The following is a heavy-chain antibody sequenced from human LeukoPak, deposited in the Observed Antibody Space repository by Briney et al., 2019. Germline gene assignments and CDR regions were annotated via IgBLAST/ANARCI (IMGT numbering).Heavy chain of an antibody. V-gene: IGHV3-21*01. J-gene: IGHJ4*02. CDR2: ISSSSSYI. CDR3: ARDLKAAAGTSQP. Sequence: GGSLRLSCAASGFTFSSYSMNWVRQAPGKGLEWVSSISSSSSYIYYADSVKGRFTISRDNAKNSLYLQMNSLRAEDTAVYYCARDLKAAAGTSQPWGQGTLVTVSS. CDR1: GFTFSSYS. D-gene: IGHD6-13*01.